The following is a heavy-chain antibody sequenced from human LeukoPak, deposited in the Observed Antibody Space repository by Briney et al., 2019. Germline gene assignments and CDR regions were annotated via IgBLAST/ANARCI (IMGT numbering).Heavy chain of an antibody. CDR1: GGSFSGYY. Sequence: SETLSLTCGVYGGSFSGYYWSWIRQPPGKGLEWIGEINNSGSTYYNPSLKSRVTISVDTSKNQFSLKLSSVTAADTAVYYCVRDIAAAGGFDYWGQGTLVTVSS. CDR3: VRDIAAAGGFDY. CDR2: INNSGST. J-gene: IGHJ4*02. V-gene: IGHV4-34*01. D-gene: IGHD6-13*01.